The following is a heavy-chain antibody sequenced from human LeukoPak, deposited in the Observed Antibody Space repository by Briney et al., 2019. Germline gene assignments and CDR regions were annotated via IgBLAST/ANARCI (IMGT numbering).Heavy chain of an antibody. J-gene: IGHJ4*02. CDR3: ARGILFDY. Sequence: GGSLRLSCAASGFTFSSYAMHWVRQAPGKGLEWVAVISYDGSNKYYADSVKGRFTISRDNSKNTLYLQMNSLGAEDTAVYYCARGILFDYWGQGTLVTVSS. CDR1: GFTFSSYA. D-gene: IGHD2-15*01. V-gene: IGHV3-30*04. CDR2: ISYDGSNK.